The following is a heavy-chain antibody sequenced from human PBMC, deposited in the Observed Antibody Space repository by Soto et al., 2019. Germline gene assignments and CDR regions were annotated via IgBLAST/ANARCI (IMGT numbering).Heavy chain of an antibody. CDR3: ARHGYCSGGSCSRRYFQH. D-gene: IGHD2-15*01. Sequence: SETLSLTCTVSGGSISSSSYYWGWILQPPGKGLEWIGSIYYSGSTYYNPSLKSRVTISVDTSKNQFSLKLSSVTAADTAVYYCARHGYCSGGSCSRRYFQHWGQGTLVTVSS. CDR1: GGSISSSSYY. J-gene: IGHJ1*01. CDR2: IYYSGST. V-gene: IGHV4-39*01.